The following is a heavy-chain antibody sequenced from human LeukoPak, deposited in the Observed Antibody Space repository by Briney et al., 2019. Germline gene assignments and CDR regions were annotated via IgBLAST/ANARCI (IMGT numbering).Heavy chain of an antibody. V-gene: IGHV1-46*01. CDR2: INPSGGST. CDR3: ARRVDSSSWYGPEGYFDY. Sequence: GASVKVSCKASGYTFTSYSMHWVRRAPGQGLEWMGIINPSGGSTSYAQKFQGRVTMTRDMSTSTVYMELSSLRSEDTAVYYCARRVDSSSWYGPEGYFDYWGQGTLVTVSS. D-gene: IGHD6-13*01. CDR1: GYTFTSYS. J-gene: IGHJ4*02.